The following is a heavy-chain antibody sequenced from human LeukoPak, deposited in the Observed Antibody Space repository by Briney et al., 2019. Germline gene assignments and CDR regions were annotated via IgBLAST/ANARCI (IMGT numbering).Heavy chain of an antibody. J-gene: IGHJ4*02. D-gene: IGHD3-16*01. Sequence: PSETLSLTCTVSGGSINTYYWSWIRQPPGKGLEWIGYIYYSGSTYYNPSLKSRVTTSVDTSKNQLSLKLSSVTAADTAVYYCVRDEGRVGEFDNWGQGILVTVSS. V-gene: IGHV4-59*12. CDR2: IYYSGST. CDR1: GGSINTYY. CDR3: VRDEGRVGEFDN.